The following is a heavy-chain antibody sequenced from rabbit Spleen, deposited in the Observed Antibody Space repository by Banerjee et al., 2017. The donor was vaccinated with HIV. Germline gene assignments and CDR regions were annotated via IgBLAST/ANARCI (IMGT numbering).Heavy chain of an antibody. CDR2: IYAGDGST. CDR3: ARDKELDIWGYEFNL. Sequence: EESGGGLVKPGGTLTLTCKASGFSLFICWMCWVRQAPGKGLELIGCIYAGDGSTDYANWVNGRFTISKTSSTVDLKMTSLTAADTATYFCARDKELDIWGYEFNLWGPGTLVTVS. V-gene: IGHV1S36*01. J-gene: IGHJ4*01. CDR1: GFSLFICW. D-gene: IGHD3-1*01.